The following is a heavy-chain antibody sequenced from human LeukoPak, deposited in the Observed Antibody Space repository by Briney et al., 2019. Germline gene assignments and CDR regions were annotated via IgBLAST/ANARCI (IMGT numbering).Heavy chain of an antibody. Sequence: SVKVSCKASVGTFSSYAISWVGRAPGQGLEWMGGIIPIFGTANYAQKFQGRVTITTDESTSTAYMELSSLRSEDTAVYYCARARDILTGYDYNYYMDVWGKGTTVTVSS. D-gene: IGHD3-9*01. V-gene: IGHV1-69*05. CDR1: VGTFSSYA. J-gene: IGHJ6*03. CDR3: ARARDILTGYDYNYYMDV. CDR2: IIPIFGTA.